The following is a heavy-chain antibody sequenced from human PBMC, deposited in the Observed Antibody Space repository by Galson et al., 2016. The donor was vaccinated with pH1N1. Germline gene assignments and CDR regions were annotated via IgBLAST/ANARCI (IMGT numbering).Heavy chain of an antibody. Sequence: SVKVSCKASGGTFSRYAISWVRQAPGQGLEWMGGIIPLFGTTYYALNFQSRVTITADESTSTAYMELNSLRSEDTAVYYCAKGGGGIAATAAWFDPWGQGTLVTVSS. CDR3: AKGGGGIAATAAWFDP. V-gene: IGHV1-69*13. CDR1: GGTFSRYA. CDR2: IIPLFGTT. J-gene: IGHJ5*02. D-gene: IGHD6-13*01.